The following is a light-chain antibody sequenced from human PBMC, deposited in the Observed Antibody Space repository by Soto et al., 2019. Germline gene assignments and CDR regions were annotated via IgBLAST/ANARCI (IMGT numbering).Light chain of an antibody. CDR1: QSVSSN. CDR2: GAT. J-gene: IGKJ2*01. Sequence: EVLMTQPPVTLSVPPGERVMVYCAASQSVSSNVAWYQRKPGQPPRLLVYGATSRVRSVPARFSGSGSGTSFALTISNLQSEDLAGYWCQQYDSWPQTYGQGTRLEIK. V-gene: IGKV3-15*01. CDR3: QQYDSWPQT.